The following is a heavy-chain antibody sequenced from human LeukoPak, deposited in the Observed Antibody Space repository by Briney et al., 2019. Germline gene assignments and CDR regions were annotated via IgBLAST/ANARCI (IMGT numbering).Heavy chain of an antibody. D-gene: IGHD1-26*01. CDR1: GESMSGFY. J-gene: IGHJ3*02. Sequence: SETLSLTCTVSGESMSGFYWNWIRQPPGKGLEWIGYMHYTGSTNYNPSLKSRVTISIDTSKNQFSLKLSSETASDTAVYYCARHQWVPAFDIWGQGTMVTVSS. CDR2: MHYTGST. V-gene: IGHV4-59*08. CDR3: ARHQWVPAFDI.